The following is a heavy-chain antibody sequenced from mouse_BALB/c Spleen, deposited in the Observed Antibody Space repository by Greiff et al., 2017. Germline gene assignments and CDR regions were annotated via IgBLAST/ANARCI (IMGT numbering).Heavy chain of an antibody. V-gene: IGHV5-12-2*01. CDR3: ARGGAYYRYEGFAY. D-gene: IGHD2-14*01. J-gene: IGHJ3*01. CDR1: GFTFSSYT. CDR2: ISNGGGST. Sequence: EVMLVESGGGLVQPGGSLKLSCAASGFTFSSYTMSWVRQTPEKRLEWVAYISNGGGSTYYPDTVKGRFTISRDNAKNTLYLQMSSLKSEDTAMYYCARGGAYYRYEGFAYWGQGTLVTVSA.